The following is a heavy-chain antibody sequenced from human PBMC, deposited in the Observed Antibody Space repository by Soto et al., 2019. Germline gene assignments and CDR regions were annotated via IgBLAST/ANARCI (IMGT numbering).Heavy chain of an antibody. V-gene: IGHV4-61*01. J-gene: IGHJ4*02. D-gene: IGHD2-21*02. CDR3: ARVSCGGDCYDYYFDY. Sequence: SETLSLTWTVFGGSVSSGSYYWSWIRQPPGKGLEWIGYIYYSGSTNYNPSLKSRVTISVDTSKNQFSLKLSSVTAADTAVYYCARVSCGGDCYDYYFDYWGQGTLVTVSS. CDR1: GGSVSSGSYY. CDR2: IYYSGST.